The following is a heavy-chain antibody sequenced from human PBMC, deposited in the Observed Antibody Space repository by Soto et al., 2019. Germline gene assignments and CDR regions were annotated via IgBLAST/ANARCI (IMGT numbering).Heavy chain of an antibody. J-gene: IGHJ4*02. CDR1: GFTFTSYG. D-gene: IGHD4-17*01. CDR3: ARGTYGDYSFDY. V-gene: IGHV3-21*01. CDR2: ISSSSTYS. Sequence: EVHLAESGGGLVKPGGSLRLSCAASGFTFTSYGMNWVRQAPGKGLEWVSSISSSSTYSYYADSVRGQFTISRDNAKNSLYLQMSSLRAEDTAVYYCARGTYGDYSFDYCGQGTLVTVSS.